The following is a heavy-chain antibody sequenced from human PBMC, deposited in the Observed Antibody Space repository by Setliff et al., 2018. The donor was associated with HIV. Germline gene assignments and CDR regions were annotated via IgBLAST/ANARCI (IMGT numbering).Heavy chain of an antibody. Sequence: SETLSLTCTVSGGSISSGSYYWTWIRQPAGKGLEWIGRVHTSGSTIYNPSLESRVIMSLDTSKNQFSLSLSSVTAADTAVYYCARLIDVRIFDYWGQGTLVTVSS. CDR2: VHTSGST. CDR1: GGSISSGSYY. V-gene: IGHV4-61*02. J-gene: IGHJ4*02. CDR3: ARLIDVRIFDY.